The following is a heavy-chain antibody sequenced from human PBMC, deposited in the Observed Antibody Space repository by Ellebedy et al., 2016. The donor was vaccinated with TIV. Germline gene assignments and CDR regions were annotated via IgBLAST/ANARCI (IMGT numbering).Heavy chain of an antibody. D-gene: IGHD6-19*01. CDR3: ARDQWLGRAYYFDS. V-gene: IGHV3-7*01. CDR2: IKQDGSEK. Sequence: GESLKIPCATPGFTFSNYWMTWVRQAPGKGLEWVANIKQDGSEKYYVDSVKGRFSISRDNAKNSLYVQMNSLTDEDTAVYYCARDQWLGRAYYFDSWGQGTLVTVSS. J-gene: IGHJ4*02. CDR1: GFTFSNYW.